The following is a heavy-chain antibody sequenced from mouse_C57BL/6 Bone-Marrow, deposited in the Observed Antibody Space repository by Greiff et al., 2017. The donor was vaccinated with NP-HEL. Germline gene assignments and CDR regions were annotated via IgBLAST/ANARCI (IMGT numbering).Heavy chain of an antibody. Sequence: QVQLKQSGAELVMPGASVKLSCKASGYTFTSYWMHWVKQRPGQGLEWIGEIDPSDSYTNYNQKFKGKSTLTVDKSSSTAYMQLSSLTSEDSAVYYCARWAYWGQGTTLTVSS. J-gene: IGHJ2*01. CDR3: ARWAY. CDR2: IDPSDSYT. CDR1: GYTFTSYW. V-gene: IGHV1-69*01.